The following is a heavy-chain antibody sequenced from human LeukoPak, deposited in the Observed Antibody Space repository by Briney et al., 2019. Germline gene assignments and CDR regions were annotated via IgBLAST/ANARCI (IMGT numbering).Heavy chain of an antibody. Sequence: SVKVSCKASGGTFSSYAISWVRQAPGQGPEWMGGILPRFGIRAYAQKFQGRLTISADESTSTAYMELSSLTSEDTAVYYCARGDGANYYYMDVWGKGTTVTVSS. J-gene: IGHJ6*03. CDR2: ILPRFGIR. V-gene: IGHV1-69*13. D-gene: IGHD3-16*01. CDR3: ARGDGANYYYMDV. CDR1: GGTFSSYA.